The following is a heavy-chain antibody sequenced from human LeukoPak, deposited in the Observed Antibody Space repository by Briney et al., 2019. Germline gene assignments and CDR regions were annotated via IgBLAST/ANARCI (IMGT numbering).Heavy chain of an antibody. CDR3: ARQKWEQQGRDYYFNGLDV. V-gene: IGHV4-4*02. J-gene: IGHJ6*02. CDR1: AGSISSSNW. Sequence: SETLSLTCSVSAGSISSSNWWSWVRQSPVKGLEWIGEIYLYGATNYNPSLKSRVTMSVDRSKNQFSLKLSSVTAADTAVYYCARQKWEQQGRDYYFNGLDVWGPGTTVTVSS. CDR2: IYLYGAT. D-gene: IGHD1-26*01.